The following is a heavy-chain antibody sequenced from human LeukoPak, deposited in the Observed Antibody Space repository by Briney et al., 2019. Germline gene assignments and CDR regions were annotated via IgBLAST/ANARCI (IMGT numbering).Heavy chain of an antibody. CDR3: AREGHGHCSSTSCFYFDY. CDR2: INPNSGGT. D-gene: IGHD2-2*01. CDR1: GYTFTDYY. Sequence: ASVKVSCKASGYTFTDYYMHWVRQAPGQGLEWMGWINPNSGGTNYAQKFQGRVTMTRDTSISTAYMELSRLRSDDTAVYDCAREGHGHCSSTSCFYFDYWGQGTLVTVSS. V-gene: IGHV1-2*02. J-gene: IGHJ4*02.